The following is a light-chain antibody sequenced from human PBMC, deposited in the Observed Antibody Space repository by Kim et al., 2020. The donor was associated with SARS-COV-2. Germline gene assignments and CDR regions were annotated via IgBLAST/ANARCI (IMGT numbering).Light chain of an antibody. CDR3: QQYDNFPLT. CDR1: QDISNY. J-gene: IGKJ4*01. Sequence: DIQMTQSPSSLSASIGDRVTITCQASQDISNYLNWYQQKPGKAPKLLIYDACSLETGVPSRFSGSGSGTNFTFTISSLQPEDIATYYRQQYDNFPLTLGGGTKVDIK. V-gene: IGKV1-33*01. CDR2: DAC.